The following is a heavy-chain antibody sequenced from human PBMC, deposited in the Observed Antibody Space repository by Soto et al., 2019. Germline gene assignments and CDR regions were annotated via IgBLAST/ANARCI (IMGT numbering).Heavy chain of an antibody. D-gene: IGHD4-17*01. CDR3: ARVYGDYLYYYYYMDV. CDR1: GGSISSYY. J-gene: IGHJ6*03. CDR2: IYYSGST. V-gene: IGHV4-59*01. Sequence: PSETLSLTCTFSGGSISSYYWSWIRQPPGKGLEWIGYIYYSGSTNYNPSLKSRVTISVDTSKNQFSLKLSSVTAADTAVYYCARVYGDYLYYYYYMDVWGKGTTVTVSS.